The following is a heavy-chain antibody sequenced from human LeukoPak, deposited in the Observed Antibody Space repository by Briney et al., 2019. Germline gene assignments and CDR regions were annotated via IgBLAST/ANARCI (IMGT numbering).Heavy chain of an antibody. CDR3: ARDRCSGGSCYKSH. Sequence: GGSLRLSCAASGFTFSSYSMKWVRQAPGKGLEWVSYISSSSSTIYYADSVKGRFTISRDNAKNSLYLQMNSLRAEDTAVYYCARDRCSGGSCYKSHWGQGTLVTVSS. J-gene: IGHJ4*02. V-gene: IGHV3-48*01. CDR2: ISSSSSTI. CDR1: GFTFSSYS. D-gene: IGHD2-15*01.